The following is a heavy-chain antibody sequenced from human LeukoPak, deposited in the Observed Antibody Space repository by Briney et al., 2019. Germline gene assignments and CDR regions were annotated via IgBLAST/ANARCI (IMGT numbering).Heavy chain of an antibody. CDR3: AKDGVPMVRGVILRRRADAFDI. V-gene: IGHV3-30*02. J-gene: IGHJ3*02. CDR1: GFTFSSYG. Sequence: GGSLRLSCAASGFTFSSYGMHWVRQAPGKGLEWVAFIRYDGSNKYYADSVKGRFTISRDNSKTTLYLQMNSLRAEDTAVYYCAKDGVPMVRGVILRRRADAFDIWGQGTMVTVSS. D-gene: IGHD3-10*01. CDR2: IRYDGSNK.